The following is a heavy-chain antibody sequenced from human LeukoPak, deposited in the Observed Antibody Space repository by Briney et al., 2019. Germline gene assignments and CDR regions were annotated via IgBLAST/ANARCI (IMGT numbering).Heavy chain of an antibody. J-gene: IGHJ4*02. CDR1: GYRFSNYW. V-gene: IGHV5-51*01. CDR3: AIGGDSTTSCYRCFNY. D-gene: IGHD2-2*02. CDR2: VYPDDSDT. Sequence: GESLKISCKGSGYRFSNYWIGWVRQMPGKSLEWMGIVYPDDSDTRYSPSFQGQVTISADKSISTAYLQWSSLKASDTAMYYCAIGGDSTTSCYRCFNYWGQGTLVTVSS.